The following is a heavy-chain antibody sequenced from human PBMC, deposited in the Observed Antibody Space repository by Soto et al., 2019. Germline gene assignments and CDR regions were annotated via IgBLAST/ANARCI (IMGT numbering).Heavy chain of an antibody. D-gene: IGHD7-27*01. V-gene: IGHV4-39*01. Sequence: ETLSLTCTVSGYSVSSRSYYWAWIRQPPGKGLEWTGSIYHVGNTYYTSSLKSRVTISVDTSKNLFSLSLTSLTATDTALYYCASPWGPYYFDYWRLGALVTVSS. J-gene: IGHJ4*02. CDR3: ASPWGPYYFDY. CDR2: IYHVGNT. CDR1: GYSVSSRSYY.